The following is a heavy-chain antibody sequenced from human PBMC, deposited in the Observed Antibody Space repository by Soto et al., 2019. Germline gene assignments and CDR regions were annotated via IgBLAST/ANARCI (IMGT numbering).Heavy chain of an antibody. Sequence: ASVKVSCKASGYTFTGYYMHWVRQAPGQGLEWMGWINPNSGGTNYAQKFQGWVTMTRDTSISTAYMELSRLRSDDTAVYYCARERVVVVAAAGHYYYYYGMDVWGQGTTVTVSS. D-gene: IGHD2-2*01. J-gene: IGHJ6*02. CDR2: INPNSGGT. CDR1: GYTFTGYY. V-gene: IGHV1-2*04. CDR3: ARERVVVVAAAGHYYYYYGMDV.